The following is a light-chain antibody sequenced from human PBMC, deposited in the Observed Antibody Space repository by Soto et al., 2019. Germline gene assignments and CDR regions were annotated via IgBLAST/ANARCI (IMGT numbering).Light chain of an antibody. V-gene: IGKV2-28*01. J-gene: IGKJ3*01. CDR1: QSLLRSNGYNY. Sequence: DIVLTQSPLSLPVTPGEPASISCMSSQSLLRSNGYNYLDWYLQKPGQSPQLLIYLGSNRASGVPDRFSGSGSGTDFTLKISRVEAEDVGVYYCMQALQTPLFTFGPGTKVDIK. CDR2: LGS. CDR3: MQALQTPLFT.